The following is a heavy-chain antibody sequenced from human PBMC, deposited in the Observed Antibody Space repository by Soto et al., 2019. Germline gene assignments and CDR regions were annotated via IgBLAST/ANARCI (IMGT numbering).Heavy chain of an antibody. CDR3: AKYKSYGGWLDP. V-gene: IGHV3-30*18. CDR1: GFTFSSYG. CDR2: ISYDGSNK. Sequence: PGGSLRLSCAASGFTFSSYGMHWVRQAPGKGLEWVAVISYDGSNKYYADSVKGRFTISRDNSKNTLYLQMNSLRAEDTAVYYCAKYKSYGGWLDPWGQGTLVTVSS. J-gene: IGHJ5*02. D-gene: IGHD4-17*01.